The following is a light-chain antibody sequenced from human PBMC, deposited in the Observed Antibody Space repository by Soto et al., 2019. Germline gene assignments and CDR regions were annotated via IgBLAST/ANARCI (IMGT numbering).Light chain of an antibody. V-gene: IGLV2-14*03. J-gene: IGLJ2*01. Sequence: QSVLTQPASVSGSPGQSITISCTGTSSDIGGYNYVSWYQQHPGKAPQLLISDVSNRPSGVSSRFSGSKSGNTASLTISGLQSEDEADYYCSSYTSSSTRVFGGGTKLTVL. CDR3: SSYTSSSTRV. CDR1: SSDIGGYNY. CDR2: DVS.